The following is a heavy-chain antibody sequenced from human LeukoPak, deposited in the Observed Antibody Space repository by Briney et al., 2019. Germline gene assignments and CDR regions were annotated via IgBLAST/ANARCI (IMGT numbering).Heavy chain of an antibody. V-gene: IGHV3-66*01. D-gene: IGHD2-2*01. CDR2: IYSGGST. J-gene: IGHJ6*04. CDR3: AREVGTQMYGMDV. Sequence: GGSLRLSCAASGFTVSSNYMSWVRQAPGKGLEWVSVIYSGGSTYYADSVKGRFTISRDNSKNTLYLQMNSLRAEDTAVYYCAREVGTQMYGMDVWGKGPTVTVSS. CDR1: GFTVSSNY.